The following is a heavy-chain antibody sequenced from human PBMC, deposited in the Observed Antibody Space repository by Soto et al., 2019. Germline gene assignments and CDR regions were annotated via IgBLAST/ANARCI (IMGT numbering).Heavy chain of an antibody. Sequence: QVQLVQSGAEVKKPGSSVKVSCKASGGTFSTYTIIWVRQAPGQGLEWMGRILPMLDITNSARRFQGRVTITADKSTITAYLELSSLRYEDTAVYYCTLGSWSAETFDIWGRGTMVTVSS. J-gene: IGHJ3*02. CDR1: GGTFSTYT. CDR2: ILPMLDIT. CDR3: TLGSWSAETFDI. V-gene: IGHV1-69*02. D-gene: IGHD6-13*01.